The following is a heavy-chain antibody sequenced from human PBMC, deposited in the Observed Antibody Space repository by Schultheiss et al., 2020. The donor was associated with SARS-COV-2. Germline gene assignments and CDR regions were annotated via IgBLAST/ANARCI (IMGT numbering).Heavy chain of an antibody. J-gene: IGHJ4*02. CDR1: GFTLSNYG. CDR2: MWHDGTNK. Sequence: GGSLRLSCAASGFTLSNYGIHWVRQAPGKGLKWVAVMWHDGTNKYYADSVKGRFTVSRDKSKNSVYLQMNSLRAEDTAVYFCARDVPDGSSWYLDYWGQGIQVTVSS. CDR3: ARDVPDGSSWYLDY. V-gene: IGHV3-33*01. D-gene: IGHD6-13*01.